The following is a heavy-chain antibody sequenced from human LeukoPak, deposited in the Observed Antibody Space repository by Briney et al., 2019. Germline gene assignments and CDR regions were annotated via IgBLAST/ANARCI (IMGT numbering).Heavy chain of an antibody. CDR2: ISSSSSYI. J-gene: IGHJ5*02. Sequence: GGSLRLSCAASGFTFSSYSMNWVRQAPGKGLEWVSSISSSSSYIYYADSVKGRFTISRDNAKNSLYLQVNSLRAEDTAVYYCARTVDCSSTSCYLGWFDPWGQGTLVTVSS. CDR3: ARTVDCSSTSCYLGWFDP. D-gene: IGHD2-2*01. V-gene: IGHV3-21*01. CDR1: GFTFSSYS.